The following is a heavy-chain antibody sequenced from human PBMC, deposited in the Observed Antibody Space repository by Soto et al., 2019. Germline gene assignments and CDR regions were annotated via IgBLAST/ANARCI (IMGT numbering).Heavy chain of an antibody. V-gene: IGHV1-2*04. J-gene: IGHJ6*02. D-gene: IGHD5-18*01. CDR3: ARDSRRGYSYGPLPSPYYYYYGVDV. CDR1: GYTFTGYY. CDR2: INPDSGGT. Sequence: ASVKVSCKASGYTFTGYYMHWVRQAPGQGLEWMGWINPDSGGTNYAQKFQGWVTMTRDTSISTAYMELSRLRSDDTAVYYCARDSRRGYSYGPLPSPYYYYYGVDVWGQGTTVTVSS.